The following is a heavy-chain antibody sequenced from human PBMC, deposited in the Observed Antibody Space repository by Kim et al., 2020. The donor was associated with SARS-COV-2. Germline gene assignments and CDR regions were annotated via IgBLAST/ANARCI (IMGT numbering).Heavy chain of an antibody. CDR2: ISYDGSNK. D-gene: IGHD2-2*01. J-gene: IGHJ4*02. CDR1: GFTFSSYA. V-gene: IGHV3-30-3*01. Sequence: GGSLRLSCAASGFTFSSYAMHWVRQAPGKGLEWVAVISYDGSNKYYADSVKGRFTISRDNSKNTLYLQMNSLRAEDTAVYYCARVGVPAALGAYFDYWGQGTLVTVSS. CDR3: ARVGVPAALGAYFDY.